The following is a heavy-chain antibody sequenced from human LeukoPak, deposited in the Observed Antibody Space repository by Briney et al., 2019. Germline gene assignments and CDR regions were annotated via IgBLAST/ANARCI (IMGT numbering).Heavy chain of an antibody. CDR2: INPSGGST. Sequence: GASVKVSCKASGYTFTSYYMHWVRQAPGQGLEWMGIINPSGGSTSYAQKFQGRVTMTRDTSTSTVYMELSSLRSEDTAVYYCARENHTYHTAANFDYWGQGTLVTVSS. CDR1: GYTFTSYY. D-gene: IGHD5-18*01. J-gene: IGHJ4*02. CDR3: ARENHTYHTAANFDY. V-gene: IGHV1-46*01.